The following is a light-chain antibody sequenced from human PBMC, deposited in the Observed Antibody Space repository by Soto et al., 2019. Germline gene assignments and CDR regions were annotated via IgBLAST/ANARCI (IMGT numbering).Light chain of an antibody. Sequence: EIVLTQSPGTLSLSPGERATLSCRASQSVSKYLAWYQQKPGQAPRVLIYGASSRATGIPDRFSGSGSGTDFTLTISRLDPEDFAVYYCHQYGTSPWTLGQGTKVEIK. CDR2: GAS. CDR1: QSVSKY. V-gene: IGKV3-20*01. J-gene: IGKJ1*01. CDR3: HQYGTSPWT.